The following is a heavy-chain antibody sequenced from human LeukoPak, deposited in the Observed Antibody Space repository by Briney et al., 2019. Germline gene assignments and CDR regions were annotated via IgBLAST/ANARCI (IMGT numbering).Heavy chain of an antibody. CDR1: GFTSSGYS. CDR3: ARDQGGERWFDP. J-gene: IGHJ5*02. CDR2: ISSGSSFI. Sequence: GGSLRLSCAASGFTSSGYSMNWVRQAPGKGLEWVSSISSGSSFIYYADSVKGRFTVSRDNAKNSLYLQTNSLRAEDTAVYYCARDQGGERWFDPWGQGTLVTVSS. D-gene: IGHD1-26*01. V-gene: IGHV3-21*01.